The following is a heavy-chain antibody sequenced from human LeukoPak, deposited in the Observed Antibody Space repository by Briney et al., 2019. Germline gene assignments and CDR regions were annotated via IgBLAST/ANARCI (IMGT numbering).Heavy chain of an antibody. D-gene: IGHD6-19*01. V-gene: IGHV4-39*01. CDR1: GGSISSSRYY. J-gene: IGHJ3*02. Sequence: SETLSLTCTVSGGSISSSRYYWGWIRQPPGKGLEWIGSIYYSGSTYYNPSLKSRVTMSVATSKSQFSLKLSSVTAADTAVYYCARHATIAVGGAFDIWGQGTMVTVSS. CDR2: IYYSGST. CDR3: ARHATIAVGGAFDI.